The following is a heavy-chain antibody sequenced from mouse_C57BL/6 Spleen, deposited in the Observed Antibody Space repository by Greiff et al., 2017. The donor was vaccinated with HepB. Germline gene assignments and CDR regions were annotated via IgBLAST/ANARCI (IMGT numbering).Heavy chain of an antibody. J-gene: IGHJ2*01. CDR2: IDPSDSYT. CDR3: ARYGGTSTY. Sequence: VQLQQPGAELVKPGASVKLSCKASGYTFTSYWMQWVKQRPGQGLEWIGEIDPSDSYTNYNQKFKGKATLTVDTSSSTAYMQLSSLTSEDSAVYYCARYGGTSTYWGQGTTLTVSS. V-gene: IGHV1-50*01. CDR1: GYTFTSYW. D-gene: IGHD1-1*01.